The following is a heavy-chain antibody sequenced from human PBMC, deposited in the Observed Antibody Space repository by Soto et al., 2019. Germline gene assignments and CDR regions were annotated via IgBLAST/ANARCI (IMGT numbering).Heavy chain of an antibody. V-gene: IGHV3-49*03. CDR1: GFTFGDYA. CDR2: IRSKAYGGTT. J-gene: IGHJ6*02. D-gene: IGHD3-16*02. Sequence: LRLSCTASGFTFGDYAMSWFRQAPGKGLEWVGFIRSKAYGGTTEYAASVKGRFTISRDDSKSIAYLQMNSLKTEDTAVYYCTRLRIMITFGGVIVHYYYYGMDVWGQGTTVTVSS. CDR3: TRLRIMITFGGVIVHYYYYGMDV.